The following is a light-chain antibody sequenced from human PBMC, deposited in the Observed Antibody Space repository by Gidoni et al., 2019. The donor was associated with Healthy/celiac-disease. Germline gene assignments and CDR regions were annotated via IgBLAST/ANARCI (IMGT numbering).Light chain of an antibody. Sequence: ETVMTLSPATLSVSPGERVPVACRASQRVSSNLAWYQQKPGQAPRLLIYGAATRATGIPARISGSGSGTEFTLTISSLQSEDFAVYYCQQYNNWPPWTFXQXTKVEIK. J-gene: IGKJ1*01. CDR1: QRVSSN. CDR3: QQYNNWPPWT. CDR2: GAA. V-gene: IGKV3-15*01.